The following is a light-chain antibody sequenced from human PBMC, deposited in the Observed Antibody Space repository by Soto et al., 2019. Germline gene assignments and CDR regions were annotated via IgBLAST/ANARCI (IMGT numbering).Light chain of an antibody. J-gene: IGKJ4*01. CDR3: QQGYSPLLT. CDR2: GTS. Sequence: DIQMTQSPSSLSASVGDRVTLTCRASQSISKYLNWYQVKSGKGPKLLIYGTSTMQSGVPSRFRGSGSGTHFNLTISNLQPEDFAVYYCQQGYSPLLTFFGGTRVEIK. CDR1: QSISKY. V-gene: IGKV1-39*01.